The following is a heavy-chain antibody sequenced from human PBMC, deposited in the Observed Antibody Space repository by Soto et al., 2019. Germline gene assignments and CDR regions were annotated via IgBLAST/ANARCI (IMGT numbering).Heavy chain of an antibody. CDR2: ISAYNGNT. D-gene: IGHD2-15*01. CDR3: ARESGGSAGSDY. CDR1: GYTFTSYG. J-gene: IGHJ4*02. V-gene: IGHV1-18*01. Sequence: QVQLVQSGAEVKKPGASVKVSCKASGYTFTSYGISWVRQAPGQGLAWMGWISAYNGNTNYAQKLQGRVTMTPDTSTSPVYMELRSLRSDDTAVYYCARESGGSAGSDYWGQGTLVTVSS.